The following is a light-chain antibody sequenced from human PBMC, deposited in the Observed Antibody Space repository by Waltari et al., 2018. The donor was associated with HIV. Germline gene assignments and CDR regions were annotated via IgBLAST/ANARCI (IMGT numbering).Light chain of an antibody. CDR3: QSYDSSLEV. Sequence: QSVLTQPPSVSGAPGQRVTISCTGSSSNIGAGYDVHWYQQLPGTAPKLLIYGNSNRPSGVPERFSGSKSGTSASLAITGLQAEDEADYYCQSYDSSLEVFGTGTKVTVL. CDR2: GNS. V-gene: IGLV1-40*01. J-gene: IGLJ1*01. CDR1: SSNIGAGYD.